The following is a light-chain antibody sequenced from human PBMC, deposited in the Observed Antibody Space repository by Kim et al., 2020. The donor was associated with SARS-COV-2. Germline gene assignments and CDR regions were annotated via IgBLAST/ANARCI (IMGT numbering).Light chain of an antibody. V-gene: IGLV1-47*01. J-gene: IGLJ3*02. CDR3: AAWDDSLWV. CDR2: RNN. CDR1: STNIVSNY. Sequence: TPGQRVTISCSGSSTNIVSNYVYWYQQLPGTAPKLLIYRNNQRPSGVPDRFSGSKSGTSASLAISGLRSEDEADYYCAAWDDSLWVFGGGTQLTVL.